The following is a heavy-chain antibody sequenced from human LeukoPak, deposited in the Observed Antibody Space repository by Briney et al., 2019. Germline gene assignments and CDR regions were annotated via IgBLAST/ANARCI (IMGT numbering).Heavy chain of an antibody. CDR1: GFTFGDYA. D-gene: IGHD1-26*01. J-gene: IGHJ4*02. Sequence: GGSLRLSCTASGFTFGDYAMSWVCQAPGKGLEWVGFIRSKAYGGTTEYAASVKGRFTISRDDSKSIAHLQMNSLKTEDTAVYYCTARRGGSRLDYWGQGTLVTVSS. CDR2: IRSKAYGGTT. CDR3: TARRGGSRLDY. V-gene: IGHV3-49*04.